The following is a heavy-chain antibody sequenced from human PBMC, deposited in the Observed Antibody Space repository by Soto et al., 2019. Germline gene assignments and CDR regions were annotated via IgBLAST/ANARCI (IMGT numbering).Heavy chain of an antibody. J-gene: IGHJ6*02. Sequence: QVQLQESGPGLVKPSQTLSLTCTVSGGSISSGGYYWSWIRQPPGKGLEWIGEINHSGSTNYNPSLKSRVTISVDTSKNQFSLKLSSVTAADTAVYYCARGPFMVRGANRGYYYGMDVWGQGTTVTVSS. V-gene: IGHV4-31*03. CDR1: GGSISSGGYY. D-gene: IGHD3-10*01. CDR2: INHSGST. CDR3: ARGPFMVRGANRGYYYGMDV.